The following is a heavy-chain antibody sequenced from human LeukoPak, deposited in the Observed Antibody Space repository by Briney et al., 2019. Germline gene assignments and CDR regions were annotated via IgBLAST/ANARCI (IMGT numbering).Heavy chain of an antibody. Sequence: GGSLRLSCAASGFTFSSYGVHCVRQAPGKGLEWVAFIRYDGGNKYYADSVKGRFTISRDNSKNTLYLQMNSLRAEDTAVYYCAKPVLSDNYHSSGYIDYWGQGTLVTVSS. CDR3: AKPVLSDNYHSSGYIDY. J-gene: IGHJ4*02. CDR1: GFTFSSYG. D-gene: IGHD3-22*01. CDR2: IRYDGGNK. V-gene: IGHV3-30*02.